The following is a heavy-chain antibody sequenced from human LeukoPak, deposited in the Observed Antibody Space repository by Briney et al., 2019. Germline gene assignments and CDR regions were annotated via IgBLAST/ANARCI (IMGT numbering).Heavy chain of an antibody. Sequence: SVKVSCKASGGTFSSYAISWVRQAPGQGLEWMGGIIPIFGTANYAQKFQGRVTITTDESTSTAYMELSSLRSEDTAVYYCARGHYGYYYYYYMDVWGKGTTVTVSS. J-gene: IGHJ6*03. D-gene: IGHD3-16*01. CDR3: ARGHYGYYYYYYMDV. V-gene: IGHV1-69*05. CDR2: IIPIFGTA. CDR1: GGTFSSYA.